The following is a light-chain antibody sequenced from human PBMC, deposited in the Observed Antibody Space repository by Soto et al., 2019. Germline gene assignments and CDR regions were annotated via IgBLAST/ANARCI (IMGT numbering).Light chain of an antibody. CDR2: EVS. CDR1: SSDVGTYNY. Sequence: QSVLTQPASVSGSPGQSITISCTGTSSDVGTYNYVSWYQQHSGKAPKLMIYEVSNRPSGVSNRFSGSKSGNTASLTISGLQAEDEADYYCSAYTSSLTLYVFGSGTQLTVL. V-gene: IGLV2-14*01. J-gene: IGLJ7*01. CDR3: SAYTSSLTLYV.